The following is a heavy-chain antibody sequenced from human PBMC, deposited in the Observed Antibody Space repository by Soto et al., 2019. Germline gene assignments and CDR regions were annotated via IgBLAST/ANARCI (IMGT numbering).Heavy chain of an antibody. D-gene: IGHD1-26*01. CDR2: IIPIFGTA. V-gene: IGHV1-69*13. CDR3: ARMVVGAYKGYWFDP. J-gene: IGHJ5*02. Sequence: SVKVSCKASGGTFSSYAISWVRQAPGQGLEWMGGIIPIFGTANYAQKFQGRVTITADESTSTAYVELSSLRSEDTAVYYCARMVVGAYKGYWFDPWGQGTLVTVSS. CDR1: GGTFSSYA.